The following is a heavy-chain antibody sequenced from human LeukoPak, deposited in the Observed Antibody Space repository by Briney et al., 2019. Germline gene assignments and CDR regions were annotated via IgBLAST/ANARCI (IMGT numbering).Heavy chain of an antibody. J-gene: IGHJ4*02. V-gene: IGHV4-4*02. CDR3: ATRSSTTGWSLDY. Sequence: PAGPLSLTCAVSGDPISSSNWWSWVRQPPGRGLEWFGEVYHSGSTVYNPSLKSRVTMSLDKSKNQFSLNLRSVTAADTALYYCATRSSTTGWSLDYWGQGALVSVSS. D-gene: IGHD6-19*01. CDR2: VYHSGST. CDR1: GDPISSSNW.